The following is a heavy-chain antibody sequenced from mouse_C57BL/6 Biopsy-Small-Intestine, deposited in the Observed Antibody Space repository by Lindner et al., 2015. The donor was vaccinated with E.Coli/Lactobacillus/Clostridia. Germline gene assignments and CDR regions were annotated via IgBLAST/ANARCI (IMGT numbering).Heavy chain of an antibody. D-gene: IGHD1-1*01. CDR3: ARSPITTVVPYFDY. CDR1: GYSITSDY. J-gene: IGHJ2*01. CDR2: ISYSGST. V-gene: IGHV3-8*01. Sequence: VQLQESGPGLAKPSQTLSLTCSVTGYSITSDYWNWIRKFPGNKLEYMGYISYSGSTYYNPSLESRISISRDTSKSQYYLQLNSVTTEDTATYYCARSPITTVVPYFDYWGQGTTLTVSS.